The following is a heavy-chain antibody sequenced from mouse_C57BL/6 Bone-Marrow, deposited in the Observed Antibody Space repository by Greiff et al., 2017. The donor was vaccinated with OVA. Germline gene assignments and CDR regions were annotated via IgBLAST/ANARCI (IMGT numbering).Heavy chain of an antibody. Sequence: SGAELVRPGASVTLSCKASGYTFTDYEMHWVKQTPVHGLEWIGAIDPETGGTAYNQKFKGKAILTADKSSSTAYMELRSLTSEDSAVYYCTRCDYDGGNDYWGQGTTLTVSS. CDR1: GYTFTDYE. CDR3: TRCDYDGGNDY. V-gene: IGHV1-15*01. CDR2: IDPETGGT. D-gene: IGHD2-4*01. J-gene: IGHJ2*01.